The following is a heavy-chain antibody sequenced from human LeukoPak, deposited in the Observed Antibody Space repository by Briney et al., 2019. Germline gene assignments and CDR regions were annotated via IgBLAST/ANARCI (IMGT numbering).Heavy chain of an antibody. Sequence: SETLSLTCTVSGGSISSGSYYWSWIRQPAGKGLEWIGRIYTSGSTNYNPSLKSRVTISVDTSKNQFSLKLSSVTAADTAVYYCAREGSYYDPLDYWGQGTLVTASS. CDR1: GGSISSGSYY. CDR2: IYTSGST. J-gene: IGHJ4*02. D-gene: IGHD1-26*01. CDR3: AREGSYYDPLDY. V-gene: IGHV4-61*02.